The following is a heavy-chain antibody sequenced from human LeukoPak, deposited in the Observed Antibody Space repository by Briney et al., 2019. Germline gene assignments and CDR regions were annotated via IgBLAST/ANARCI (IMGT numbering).Heavy chain of an antibody. D-gene: IGHD1-14*01. V-gene: IGHV1-2*02. CDR2: INPNSGGT. CDR3: ARIGYNHYFDY. Sequence: ASVKVSCKASGYTFSSYYMHWVRQAPGQGLEWMGWINPNSGGTNYAQTFQGRVTMTRDTSITTAYLELSRLRSDDTAVYYCARIGYNHYFDYWGQGTLVTVSS. CDR1: GYTFSSYY. J-gene: IGHJ4*02.